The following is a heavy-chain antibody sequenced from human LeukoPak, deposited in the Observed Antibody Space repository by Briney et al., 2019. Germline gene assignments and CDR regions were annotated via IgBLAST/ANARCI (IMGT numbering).Heavy chain of an antibody. CDR3: ARDMGRAWYGPPDY. Sequence: GRSLRLSCAASGFIFSNYGMHWVRQAPGKRLEWVAVIWNDGSETFHADSVKGRFRIARDNSKNTLYLQMNSLRAEDTAVYFCARDMGRAWYGPPDYWGQGTQVTVSS. J-gene: IGHJ4*02. V-gene: IGHV3-33*01. CDR1: GFIFSNYG. CDR2: IWNDGSET. D-gene: IGHD6-13*01.